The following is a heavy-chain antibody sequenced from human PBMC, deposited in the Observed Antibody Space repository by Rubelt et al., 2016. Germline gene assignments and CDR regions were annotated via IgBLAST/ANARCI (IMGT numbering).Heavy chain of an antibody. CDR3: ARWEKKMATIPADAFDI. J-gene: IGHJ3*02. CDR2: IYYSGST. Sequence: QVQLQESGPGLVKPSQTLSLTCTVSGGSISSGGYYWSWIRQHPGKGLEWIGYIYYSGSTYFNPSLKSRVTIAVDTSKNQFSLKLSSVTAADTAVYYCARWEKKMATIPADAFDIWGQGTMVTVSS. V-gene: IGHV4-31*03. D-gene: IGHD5-24*01. CDR1: GGSISSGGYY.